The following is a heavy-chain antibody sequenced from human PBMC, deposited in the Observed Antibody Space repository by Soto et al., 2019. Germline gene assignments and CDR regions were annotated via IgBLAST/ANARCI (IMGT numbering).Heavy chain of an antibody. CDR2: INTNTGKP. CDR3: ARAPRGDYYYGMDV. CDR1: GYTFTRYG. V-gene: IGHV7-4-1*01. Sequence: SRKVSRVASGYTFTRYGMLWVRQAPGQGLECMGMINTNTGKPTYAQGFTGRFVFSLDTSVSTAYLQICSLKAEDTDVYYCARAPRGDYYYGMDVWGQGTTVTVSS. J-gene: IGHJ6*02. D-gene: IGHD1-26*01.